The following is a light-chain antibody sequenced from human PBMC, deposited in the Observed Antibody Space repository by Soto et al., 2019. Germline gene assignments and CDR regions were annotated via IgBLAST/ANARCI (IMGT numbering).Light chain of an antibody. CDR3: MQGTHWPPEIT. J-gene: IGKJ5*01. V-gene: IGKV2-30*01. CDR1: EGLVYGDGNTY. Sequence: DVVMTQSPLSLPVTLGQPASISCRSSEGLVYGDGNTYLNWFQQRPGQSPRRLIYKVSNRDSGVPDRFSGSGSGTDFTLKISRVEAEDVGVYYCMQGTHWPPEITFGQGTRLEIK. CDR2: KVS.